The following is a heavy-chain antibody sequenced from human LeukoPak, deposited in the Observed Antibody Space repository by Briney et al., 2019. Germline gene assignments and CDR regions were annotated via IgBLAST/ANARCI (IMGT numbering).Heavy chain of an antibody. CDR1: GGSISSSNW. Sequence: SGTLSLTCAVSGGSISSSNWWSWVRQPPGKGLEWIGEIYHSGSTNYNPSLKSRVAISVDKSKNQFSLKLSSVTAADTAVYYCASTRYDSSGYRDYWGQGTLVTVSS. CDR3: ASTRYDSSGYRDY. J-gene: IGHJ4*02. D-gene: IGHD3-22*01. V-gene: IGHV4-4*02. CDR2: IYHSGST.